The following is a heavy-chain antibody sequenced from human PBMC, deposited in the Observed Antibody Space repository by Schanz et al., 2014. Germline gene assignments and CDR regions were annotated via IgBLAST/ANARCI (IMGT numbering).Heavy chain of an antibody. D-gene: IGHD2-21*02. CDR2: ISFSGNTI. V-gene: IGHV3-48*01. J-gene: IGHJ6*03. CDR3: ARPSDSSWYMDV. Sequence: VHLVESGGGVVQPGRSRRLSCEASGFTFSSYGMHWVRQAPGKGLEWISYISFSGNTIYYADSVKGRFTISRDNAKNSVFLQMNRLRAEDTAVYYCARPSDSSWYMDVWGEGTTVTVSS. CDR1: GFTFSSYG.